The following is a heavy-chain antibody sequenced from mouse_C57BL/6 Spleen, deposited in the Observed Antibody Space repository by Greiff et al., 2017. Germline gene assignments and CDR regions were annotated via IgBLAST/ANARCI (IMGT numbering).Heavy chain of an antibody. V-gene: IGHV1-26*01. J-gene: IGHJ3*01. CDR2: INPNNGGT. CDR1: GYTFTDYY. CDR3: ARAPSLY. Sequence: EVQLQQSGPELVKPGASVKISCKASGYTFTDYYMNWVKQSHGQSLEWIGDINPNNGGTSYNQKFKGKATLTVDKSSSTAYMERRSLTSEDSAVYYCARAPSLYWGQGTLVTGSA.